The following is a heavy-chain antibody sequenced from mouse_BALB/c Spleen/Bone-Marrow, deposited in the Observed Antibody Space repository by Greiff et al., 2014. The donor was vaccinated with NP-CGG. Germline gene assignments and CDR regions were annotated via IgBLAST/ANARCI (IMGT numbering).Heavy chain of an antibody. J-gene: IGHJ2*01. CDR3: ARYDYDGVDY. V-gene: IGHV3-2*02. CDR2: ISYSGST. Sequence: DVQLVESGPGLVKPSQSLSLTCTVTGYSITSDYAWNWIRQFPGNKPEWMGYISYSGSTSYNPSLKSRISITRDTSKNQFFLQLNSVTTEDTATYYCARYDYDGVDYWGQGTTLTVSS. CDR1: GYSITSDYA. D-gene: IGHD2-4*01.